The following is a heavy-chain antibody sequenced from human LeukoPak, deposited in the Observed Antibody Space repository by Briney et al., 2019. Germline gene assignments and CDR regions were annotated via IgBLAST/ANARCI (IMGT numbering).Heavy chain of an antibody. CDR1: GFTLSSYA. D-gene: IGHD3-10*01. V-gene: IGHV3-23*01. CDR3: AKDRGVIPNWLDP. CDR2: ISGSGGST. Sequence: GGSLRLSRAASGFTLSSYAMSWVRPAPGKGLEWVSAISGSGGSTYYADSVKGRFTISSDNSKNTLYLQMNSLRAEDTAVYYCAKDRGVIPNWLDPWGQETLVTVSS. J-gene: IGHJ5*02.